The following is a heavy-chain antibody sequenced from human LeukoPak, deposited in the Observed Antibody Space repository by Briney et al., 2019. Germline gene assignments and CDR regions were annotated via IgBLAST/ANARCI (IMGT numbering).Heavy chain of an antibody. D-gene: IGHD5-12*01. CDR2: INPNSGGT. Sequence: WASVKVSCKASGYTFTGYYMHWVRQAPGQGLEWMGWINPNSGGTNYAQKFQGRVTMTRDTSISTAYMELSRLRSDDTAVHYCARDGGWLRGHYYYYYYMDVWGKGTTVTVSS. CDR3: ARDGGWLRGHYYYYYYMDV. J-gene: IGHJ6*03. CDR1: GYTFTGYY. V-gene: IGHV1-2*02.